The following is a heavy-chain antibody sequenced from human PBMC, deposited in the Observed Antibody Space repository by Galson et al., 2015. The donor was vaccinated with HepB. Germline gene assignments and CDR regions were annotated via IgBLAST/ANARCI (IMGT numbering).Heavy chain of an antibody. CDR3: ARDGSIAAAGRDY. V-gene: IGHV1-3*01. J-gene: IGHJ4*02. CDR2: INAGNGNT. D-gene: IGHD6-13*01. CDR1: GYTFTSYA. Sequence: SVKVSCKASGYTFTSYAMHWVRQAPGQRLEWMGWINAGNGNTKYSQKFQGRVTITRDTSASTAYMELSSLRSEDTAVYYCARDGSIAAAGRDYWGQGTLVTVSS.